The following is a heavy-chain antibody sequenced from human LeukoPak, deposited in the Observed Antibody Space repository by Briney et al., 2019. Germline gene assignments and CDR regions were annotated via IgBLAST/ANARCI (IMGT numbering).Heavy chain of an antibody. CDR3: ARDFVESVVRPDNWFDP. CDR1: GGTFSSYA. V-gene: IGHV1-69*04. D-gene: IGHD3-10*01. CDR2: IIPILGIA. Sequence: GSSVKVSCKASGGTFSSYAISWVRQAPGQGLEWMGRIIPILGIANYAQKFQGRVTITADKSTSTAYMELSSLRSEDTAVYYCARDFVESVVRPDNWFDPWGQGTLVTVSS. J-gene: IGHJ5*02.